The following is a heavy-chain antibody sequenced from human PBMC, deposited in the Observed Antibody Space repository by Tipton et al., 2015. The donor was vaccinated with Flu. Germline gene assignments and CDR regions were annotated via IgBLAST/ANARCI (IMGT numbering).Heavy chain of an antibody. CDR3: ARAWGTDAFDV. J-gene: IGHJ3*01. CDR2: ISNSGSA. V-gene: IGHV4-59*08. Sequence: GLVKPSETLSLSCTVSGGSIRSHYWNWIRQPPGKGLEWIAYISNSGSAEYSPSFKSRATTSIDTAKNQFSLKLTSVAAGDTAMYYCARAWGTDAFDVWGQGTMVTVSS. CDR1: GGSIRSHY. D-gene: IGHD3-16*01.